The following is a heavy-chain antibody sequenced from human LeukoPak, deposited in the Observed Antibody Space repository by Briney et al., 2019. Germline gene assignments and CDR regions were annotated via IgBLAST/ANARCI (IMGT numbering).Heavy chain of an antibody. CDR1: GFTFSSHW. J-gene: IGHJ4*02. CDR2: IKQDGSEK. V-gene: IGHV3-7*01. Sequence: GGSLRLSCAASGFTFSSHWMSWVRQAPGKGLEWVANIKQDGSEKYYVDSVKGRFTISRDNAKNSLYLQMNSLRAEDTAVYYCARGYDFWSGYYYFDYWGQGTLVTVSS. D-gene: IGHD3-3*01. CDR3: ARGYDFWSGYYYFDY.